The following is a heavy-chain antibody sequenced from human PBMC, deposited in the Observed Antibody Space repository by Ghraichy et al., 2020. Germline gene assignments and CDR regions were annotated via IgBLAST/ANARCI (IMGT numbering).Heavy chain of an antibody. J-gene: IGHJ1*01. D-gene: IGHD3-3*01. Sequence: GESLNISCAASGFTFSSYAMSWVRQAPGKGLEWVSAISGSGGSTYYADSVKGRFTISRDNSKNTLYLQMNSLRAEDTAVYYCAKDMDDFWAFQHWGQGTLVTVSS. CDR1: GFTFSSYA. CDR3: AKDMDDFWAFQH. CDR2: ISGSGGST. V-gene: IGHV3-23*01.